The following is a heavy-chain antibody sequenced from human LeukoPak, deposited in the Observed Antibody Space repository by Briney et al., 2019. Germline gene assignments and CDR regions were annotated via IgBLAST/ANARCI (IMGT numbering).Heavy chain of an antibody. Sequence: PGGSLRLSCAASGFTFSSYGMHWVRQAPGKGLEWVAVISYDGSNKYYADSVKGRFTISRDNSKNTLYLQMNSLRAEDTAVYYCAKTGYCSGGSCYSFGMDVWGQGTTVTVSS. CDR2: ISYDGSNK. CDR1: GFTFSSYG. D-gene: IGHD2-15*01. J-gene: IGHJ6*02. CDR3: AKTGYCSGGSCYSFGMDV. V-gene: IGHV3-30*18.